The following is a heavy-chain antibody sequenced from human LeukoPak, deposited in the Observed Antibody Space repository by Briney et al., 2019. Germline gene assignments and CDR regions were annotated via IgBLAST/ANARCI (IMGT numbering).Heavy chain of an antibody. V-gene: IGHV1-18*01. J-gene: IGHJ5*02. CDR2: ISAYNGNT. CDR1: GYTFTSYG. CDR3: ARGGRYCSSTSCYGRGVNWFDP. Sequence: ASVKVSCKASGYTFTSYGISWVRQAPGQGLEWMGWISAYNGNTNYAQKLQGRVTMTTDTSTSTACMELRSLRSDDTAVYYCARGGRYCSSTSCYGRGVNWFDPWGQGTLVTVSS. D-gene: IGHD2-2*01.